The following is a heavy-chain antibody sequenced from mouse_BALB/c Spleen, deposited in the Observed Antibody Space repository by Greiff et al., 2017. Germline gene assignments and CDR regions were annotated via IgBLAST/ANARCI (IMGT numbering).Heavy chain of an antibody. CDR2: ISCYNGAT. CDR3: ASGITTVVASRYAMDY. CDR1: GYSFTGYY. J-gene: IGHJ4*01. V-gene: IGHV1S34*01. D-gene: IGHD1-1*01. Sequence: LVKTGASVKISCKASGYSFTGYYMHWVKQCHGKSLEWIGYISCYNGATSYNQKFKGKATFTVDTSSSTAYMQFNSLTSEDSAVYYCASGITTVVASRYAMDYWGQGTSVTVSS.